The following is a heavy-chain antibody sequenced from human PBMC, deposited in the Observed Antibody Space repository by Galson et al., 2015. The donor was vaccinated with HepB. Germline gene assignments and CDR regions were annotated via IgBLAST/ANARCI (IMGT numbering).Heavy chain of an antibody. J-gene: IGHJ2*01. D-gene: IGHD3-22*01. CDR3: AREHYYDSSGYYYARYLDL. CDR2: IWYDGSNR. CDR1: GFTSSFSIYA. Sequence: SLRLSCAASGFTSSFSIYAMSWVRQAPGKGLEWVAVIWYDGSNRYYGDSVKGRFTISRDNSKNTLYLQMNSLRAEDTAVYYCAREHYYDSSGYYYARYLDLWGRGTLVTVSS. V-gene: IGHV3-33*08.